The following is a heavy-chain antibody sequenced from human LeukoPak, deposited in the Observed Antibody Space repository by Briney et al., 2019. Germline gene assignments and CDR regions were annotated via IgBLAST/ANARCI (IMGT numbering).Heavy chain of an antibody. V-gene: IGHV5-51*01. D-gene: IGHD5-12*01. J-gene: IGHJ4*02. Sequence: GESLKISCKGSGYSFTSYWIGWVRQMPGKGLEWMGIIYPGDSDTRYSPSFQGQVTISADKSNSTAYLQWSSLKASDTAMYYCARGSIVATSYLDYWGQGTLVTVSS. CDR1: GYSFTSYW. CDR3: ARGSIVATSYLDY. CDR2: IYPGDSDT.